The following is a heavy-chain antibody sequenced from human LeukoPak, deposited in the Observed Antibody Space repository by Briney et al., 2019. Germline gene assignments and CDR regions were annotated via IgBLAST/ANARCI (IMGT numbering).Heavy chain of an antibody. D-gene: IGHD5-18*01. CDR2: ISGSGGST. Sequence: GGSLRLSCAASGFTFSSYAMSWVRQAPGKGLEWVSAISGSGGSTYYADSVKGRFTISRDNSKNTVYLQMNSLRAEDTAVYYCARLQAMVGFDYWGQGTLVTVSS. CDR1: GFTFSSYA. CDR3: ARLQAMVGFDY. J-gene: IGHJ4*02. V-gene: IGHV3-23*01.